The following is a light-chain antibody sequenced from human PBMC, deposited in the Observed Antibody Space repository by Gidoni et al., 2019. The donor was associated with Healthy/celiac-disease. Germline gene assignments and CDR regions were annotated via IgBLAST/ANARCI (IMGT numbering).Light chain of an antibody. CDR3: QQYNNWPPMCS. V-gene: IGKV3-15*01. J-gene: IGKJ2*04. Sequence: EIVMTQSPATLSVSPGERATLSCRASQSVSSNLAWYQQKPGQAPRLLIYGASTRATGIPARFSGSGSGTEFTLTISSLQSEDFAVYYCQQYNNWPPMCSFXHXTKLEIK. CDR2: GAS. CDR1: QSVSSN.